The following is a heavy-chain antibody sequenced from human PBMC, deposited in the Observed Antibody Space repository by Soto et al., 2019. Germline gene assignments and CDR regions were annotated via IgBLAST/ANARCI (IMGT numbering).Heavy chain of an antibody. CDR1: GDSVASNTAS. J-gene: IGHJ5*02. D-gene: IGHD5-12*01. V-gene: IGHV6-1*01. Sequence: QTLSLTCAISGDSVASNTASWNLVRQSPSRGLEWLGRTYSRSKWYNDYAVSVKSRIIINPDTSKNQFSLQLNSVTPEDTAVYYCAKGDNLGPKTGYAFDPWGQGILVTVSS. CDR2: TYSRSKWYN. CDR3: AKGDNLGPKTGYAFDP.